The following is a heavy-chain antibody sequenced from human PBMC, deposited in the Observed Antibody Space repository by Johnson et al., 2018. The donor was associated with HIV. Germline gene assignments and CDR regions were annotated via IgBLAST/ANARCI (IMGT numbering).Heavy chain of an antibody. D-gene: IGHD6-6*01. J-gene: IGHJ3*02. CDR2: ISYDGSNK. CDR1: GFTFSTYG. CDR3: ARSSSSGAFDI. V-gene: IGHV3-30*03. Sequence: QVQLVESAGGVVQPGRSLRLSCAASGFTFSTYGMHWVRQAPGKGLEWVAVISYDGSNKYYADSVKGRFTISRDNSKNTLYLQMNSLRAEDTAVYYCARSSSSGAFDIWGQGTMVTVSS.